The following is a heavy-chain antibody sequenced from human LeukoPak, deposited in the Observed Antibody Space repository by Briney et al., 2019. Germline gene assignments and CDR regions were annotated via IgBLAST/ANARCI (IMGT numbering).Heavy chain of an antibody. Sequence: GGSLRLSCAASGFTFSGYAMHWVRQAPGKGLEWLTVISTDGNDKHYADSVKGRFTVARDNSKNTLLLQMNNVRTEDTAVYYCAKDKSVSADYYFDYWGQGTLVTVSS. CDR3: AKDKSVSADYYFDY. CDR2: ISTDGNDK. CDR1: GFTFSGYA. J-gene: IGHJ4*02. V-gene: IGHV3-30*04. D-gene: IGHD3-10*01.